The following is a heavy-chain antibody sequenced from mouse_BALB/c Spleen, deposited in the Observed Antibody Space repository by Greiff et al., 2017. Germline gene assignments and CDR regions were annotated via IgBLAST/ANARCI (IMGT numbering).Heavy chain of an antibody. Sequence: VQLQQSGAELVKPGASVKLSCKTSGYTFTSYWIQWVKQRPGQGLGWIGEIFPGTGTTYYNETFKGKATLTIDTSSSTAYMQLSSLTSEDSAVYFCARGVLRQWFADWGQGTLVTVSA. V-gene: IGHV1S132*01. D-gene: IGHD1-1*01. J-gene: IGHJ3*01. CDR3: ARGVLRQWFAD. CDR2: IFPGTGTT. CDR1: GYTFTSYW.